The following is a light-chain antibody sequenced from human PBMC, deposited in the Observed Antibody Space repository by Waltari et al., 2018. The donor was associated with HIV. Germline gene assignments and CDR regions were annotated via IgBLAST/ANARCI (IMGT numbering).Light chain of an antibody. CDR1: NLGHTY. V-gene: IGLV3-1*01. CDR3: QAWDSGTIV. J-gene: IGLJ3*02. Sequence: SYDLTQPPSVSVSSGQPATVTCPGVNLGHTYVSWYQQRSGQSPVLVIYQDTKRPPGIPERFFGSTSENTATLTIYETQPLDEAHYSCQAWDSGTIVFGGGTNLTVL. CDR2: QDT.